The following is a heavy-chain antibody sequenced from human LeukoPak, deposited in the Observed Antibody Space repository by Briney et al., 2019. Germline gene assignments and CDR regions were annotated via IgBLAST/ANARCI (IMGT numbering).Heavy chain of an antibody. Sequence: SETLSLTCTVSGGSISSSSYYWGWIRQPPGKGLEWIGSIYYSGSTYYNPSLKSRVTISVDTSKNQFSLKLSSVTAADTAVYYCASLPPPLIAAAGTPPLCYRGQGNLGPVSS. CDR3: ASLPPPLIAAAGTPPLCY. J-gene: IGHJ4*02. CDR2: IYYSGST. V-gene: IGHV4-39*07. D-gene: IGHD6-13*01. CDR1: GGSISSSSYY.